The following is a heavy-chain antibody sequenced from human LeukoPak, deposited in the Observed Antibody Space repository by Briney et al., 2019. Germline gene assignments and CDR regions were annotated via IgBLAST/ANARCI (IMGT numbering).Heavy chain of an antibody. J-gene: IGHJ4*02. V-gene: IGHV4-34*01. CDR2: INHSGST. Sequence: SETLSLTCAVYGGSFSGYYWSWIRLPPGKGLEWIGEINHSGSTNYNPSLKSRVTISVDTSKNQFSLKLSSVTAADTAVYYCARGSKAAAGYYFDYWGQGTLVTVSS. D-gene: IGHD6-13*01. CDR3: ARGSKAAAGYYFDY. CDR1: GGSFSGYY.